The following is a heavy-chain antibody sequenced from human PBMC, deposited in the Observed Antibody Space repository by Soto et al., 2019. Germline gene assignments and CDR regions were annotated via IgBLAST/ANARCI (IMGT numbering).Heavy chain of an antibody. J-gene: IGHJ4*02. Sequence: GECLTSSCQASGDKFSTYWFGWVRQMPGKGLEWMGIIYFGDSNVRYSPSFQGQVTISADKSNNPAYLQGSSLRASEAAIYYCAKRSTRGGALVEFWGPGPLDTLSA. CDR2: IYFGDSNV. D-gene: IGHD1-26*01. CDR3: AKRSTRGGALVEF. V-gene: IGHV5-51*01. CDR1: GDKFSTYW.